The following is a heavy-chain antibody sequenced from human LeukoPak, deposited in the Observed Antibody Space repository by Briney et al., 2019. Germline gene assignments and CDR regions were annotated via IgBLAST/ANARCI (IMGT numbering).Heavy chain of an antibody. V-gene: IGHV3-11*03. Sequence: PGGSLRLSCAASGFSFSDYYMNWIRQAPGKGLEWVSYISSSATYTDYAESVKGRSTVSRDNAKNSLYLQMNSLRAEDTAVYYCPRSFYDFLNGPYEEAFDMWGQGTMVTVSS. CDR3: PRSFYDFLNGPYEEAFDM. D-gene: IGHD3-3*01. CDR1: GFSFSDYY. CDR2: ISSSATYT. J-gene: IGHJ3*02.